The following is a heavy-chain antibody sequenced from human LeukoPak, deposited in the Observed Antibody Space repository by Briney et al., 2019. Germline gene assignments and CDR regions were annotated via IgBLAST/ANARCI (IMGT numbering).Heavy chain of an antibody. D-gene: IGHD3/OR15-3a*01. CDR3: ARGSDWNAFDS. Sequence: GGSLRLSCAASGFTFNDYYMRWIRQAPGEGLEWVSYISSRGRTIYYADSVKGRFTISRDNGENSLYLRMNILRVEDTALYYCARGSDWNAFDSWGQGTVVTVSS. CDR1: GFTFNDYY. CDR2: ISSRGRTI. V-gene: IGHV3-11*01. J-gene: IGHJ3*02.